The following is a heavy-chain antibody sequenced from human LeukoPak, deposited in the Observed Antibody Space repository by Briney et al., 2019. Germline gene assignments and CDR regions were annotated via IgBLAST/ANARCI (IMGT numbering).Heavy chain of an antibody. D-gene: IGHD3-10*01. V-gene: IGHV3-23*01. J-gene: IGHJ4*02. Sequence: PGGSLRLSCATSGFSFSSYAMSWVRQAPGKGLEWVSAISGSGGSTYYADSVKGRFTISRDNSKNTLYLQLSSLRAEDTAVYYCATVFYYGSGSYFPLGFWGQGTLVTVSS. CDR3: ATVFYYGSGSYFPLGF. CDR2: ISGSGGST. CDR1: GFSFSSYA.